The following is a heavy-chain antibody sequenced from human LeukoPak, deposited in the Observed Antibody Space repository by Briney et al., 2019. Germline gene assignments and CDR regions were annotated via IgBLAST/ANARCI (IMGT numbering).Heavy chain of an antibody. CDR2: IYYSGST. Sequence: SETLSLTCAVYGGSFTGYYWSWIRQPPGKGLEWIGYIYYSGSTYYNPSLKSRVTISVDTSKNQFSLKLSSVTAADTAVYYCARFSYYYDSSGYLWYFDLWGRGTLVTVSS. D-gene: IGHD3-22*01. CDR1: GGSFTGYY. CDR3: ARFSYYYDSSGYLWYFDL. J-gene: IGHJ2*01. V-gene: IGHV4-30-4*01.